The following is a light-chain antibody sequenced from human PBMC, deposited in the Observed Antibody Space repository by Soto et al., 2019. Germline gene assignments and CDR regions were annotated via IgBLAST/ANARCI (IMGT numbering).Light chain of an antibody. CDR1: QSVSSKF. CDR3: QQSGSSPPT. J-gene: IGKJ1*01. CDR2: AAS. Sequence: VMLAQSPGTLSLSQGGRPPLPCTASQSVSSKFLAWYQQKPGQAPRLLIYAASNRATGIPDRFSGSGSGTDFTLTISRLEPEDFAVYYCQQSGSSPPTFGQGTKVDIK. V-gene: IGKV3-20*01.